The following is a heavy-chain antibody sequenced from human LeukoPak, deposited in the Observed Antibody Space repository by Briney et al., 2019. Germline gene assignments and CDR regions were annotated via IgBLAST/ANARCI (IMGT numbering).Heavy chain of an antibody. CDR1: GGSVSGGNYY. J-gene: IGHJ6*03. D-gene: IGHD5-18*01. CDR3: ARDTAMVTYYYYYYMDV. V-gene: IGHV4-61*02. CDR2: ISTSGTT. Sequence: PSQTLSLTCTVSGGSVSGGNYYWSWIRQPAGKGLEWIGRISTSGTTNYNPSLKSRITISIGTSKNQFSLKLSSVTAADTAVYYCARDTAMVTYYYYYYMDVWGKGTTVTVSS.